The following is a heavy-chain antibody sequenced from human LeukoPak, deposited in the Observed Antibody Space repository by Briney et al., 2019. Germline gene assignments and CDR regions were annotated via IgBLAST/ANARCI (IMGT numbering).Heavy chain of an antibody. CDR3: AGRRKDGYNYSDY. V-gene: IGHV3-74*01. CDR2: ITSDGSST. Sequence: GRSLRLSCAASGFTFSSYWMYWVRQAPGKGLVWVSRITSDGSSTFYADSVKGRFTISRDNAKNTLYLQMNSLRAEDTAVYYCAGRRKDGYNYSDYWGQGTLVTVSS. CDR1: GFTFSSYW. J-gene: IGHJ4*02. D-gene: IGHD5-24*01.